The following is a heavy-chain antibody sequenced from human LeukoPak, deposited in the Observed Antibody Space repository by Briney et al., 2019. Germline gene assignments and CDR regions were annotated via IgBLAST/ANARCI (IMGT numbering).Heavy chain of an antibody. CDR3: ARHLRNDDH. D-gene: IGHD1-1*01. J-gene: IGHJ5*02. CDR1: GGSISTYY. V-gene: IGHV4-34*01. CDR2: INHSGST. Sequence: SETLSLTCTVSGGSISTYYWSWIRQPPGKGLEWLGEINHSGSTNYNPSLKSRVTISVDTSKNQFSLKLSSVTTADTAVYYCARHLRNDDHWGQGTLVTVSS.